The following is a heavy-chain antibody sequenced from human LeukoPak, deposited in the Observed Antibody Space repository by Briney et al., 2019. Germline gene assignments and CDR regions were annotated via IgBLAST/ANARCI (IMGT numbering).Heavy chain of an antibody. J-gene: IGHJ4*02. CDR3: AREWSGFGELPDY. CDR2: INSDGSST. Sequence: GGSLRLSCAASGFTFSSHWMHWVRQAPGKGLVWVSRINSDGSSTSYADSVKGRFTISRDNAKNTLYLQMNSLRVEDTAVYYCAREWSGFGELPDYWGQGSLVTVSS. D-gene: IGHD3-10*01. V-gene: IGHV3-74*01. CDR1: GFTFSSHW.